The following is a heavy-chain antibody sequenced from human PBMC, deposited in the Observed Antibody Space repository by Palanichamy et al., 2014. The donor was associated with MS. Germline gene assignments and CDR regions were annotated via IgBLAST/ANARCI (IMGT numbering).Heavy chain of an antibody. CDR2: ISSNSSYI. CDR3: ARGRPYYYDTLSSMDV. V-gene: IGHV3-21*01. Sequence: EVQLVESGGGLVKPGGSLRLSCAASGFTFSSYSMNWVRQAPGKGLEWVSSISSNSSYIYYADSVKGRFTISRDNAKNSLYLQMNSLRAEDTAVYYCARGRPYYYDTLSSMDVWGQGTTVTVSS. J-gene: IGHJ6*02. CDR1: GFTFSSYS. D-gene: IGHD3-22*01.